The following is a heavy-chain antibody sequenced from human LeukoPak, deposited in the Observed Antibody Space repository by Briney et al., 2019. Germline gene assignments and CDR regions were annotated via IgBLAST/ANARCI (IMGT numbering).Heavy chain of an antibody. CDR1: GGSISSHY. CDR3: ARGSFGAHYYYGIDV. Sequence: KASETLSLTCTVSGGSISSHYWSWIRQPPGKGQEWIGHIYYTGSTNYNPSLKSGVTISVDTSKKQFSLNLSSVTAADTALYYCARGSFGAHYYYGIDVWGQGTTVTVSS. D-gene: IGHD3-10*01. V-gene: IGHV4-59*11. J-gene: IGHJ6*02. CDR2: IYYTGST.